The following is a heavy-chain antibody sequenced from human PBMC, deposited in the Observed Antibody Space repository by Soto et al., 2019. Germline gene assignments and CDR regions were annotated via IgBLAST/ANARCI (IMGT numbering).Heavy chain of an antibody. V-gene: IGHV1-3*01. CDR3: ARAAYYHDSSGFYH. CDR1: GYTFNLYS. CDR2: INAGNGYT. D-gene: IGHD3-22*01. Sequence: ASVKVSCKASGYTFNLYSIHWVRQAPGQRLEWMGWINAGNGYTKYSHNFQGRVTITRDTSASTAYMELSSLRSEDTAVYYCARAAYYHDSSGFYHWGQGTLVTVSS. J-gene: IGHJ4*02.